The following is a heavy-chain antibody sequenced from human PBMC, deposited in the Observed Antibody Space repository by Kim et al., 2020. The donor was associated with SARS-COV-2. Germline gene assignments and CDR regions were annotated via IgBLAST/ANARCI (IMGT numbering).Heavy chain of an antibody. V-gene: IGHV3-48*02. Sequence: GGSLRLSCAASGFTFSSYSMNWVRQAPGKGLEWVSYISSSSSTIYYADSVKGRFTISRDNAKNSLYLQMNSLRDEDTAVYYCARDPAASWLVQWFDPWGQGTLVTVSS. CDR1: GFTFSSYS. D-gene: IGHD6-19*01. CDR2: ISSSSSTI. CDR3: ARDPAASWLVQWFDP. J-gene: IGHJ5*02.